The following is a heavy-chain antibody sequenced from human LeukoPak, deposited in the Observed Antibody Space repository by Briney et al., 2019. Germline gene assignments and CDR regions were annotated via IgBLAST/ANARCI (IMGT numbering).Heavy chain of an antibody. Sequence: SETLSLTCAVYGGSFSGYYWSWIRQPPGKGLEWIGEINHSGSTNYNPSLKSRVTISVDTSKNQFSLKLSSVTAADTAVYYCLKGLTQTSTFDYWGQGTLVTVSS. V-gene: IGHV4-34*01. J-gene: IGHJ4*02. CDR2: INHSGST. CDR1: GGSFSGYY. D-gene: IGHD4-23*01. CDR3: LKGLTQTSTFDY.